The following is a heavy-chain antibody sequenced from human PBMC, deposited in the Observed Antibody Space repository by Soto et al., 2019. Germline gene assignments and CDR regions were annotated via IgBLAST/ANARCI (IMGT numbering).Heavy chain of an antibody. CDR1: GFTFSNAW. CDR3: TTDLPMYSSSWNIDY. J-gene: IGHJ4*02. Sequence: GGSLRLSCAASGFTFSNAWMNWVRQAPGKGLEWVGRIKSKTDGGTTDYAAPVKGRFTISRDDSKNTLYLQMNSLKTEDTAVYYCTTDLPMYSSSWNIDYWGQGTLVTVSS. D-gene: IGHD6-13*01. CDR2: IKSKTDGGTT. V-gene: IGHV3-15*07.